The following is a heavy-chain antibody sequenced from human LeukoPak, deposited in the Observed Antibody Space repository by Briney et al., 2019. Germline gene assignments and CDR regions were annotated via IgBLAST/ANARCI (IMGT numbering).Heavy chain of an antibody. CDR3: ARDLLGWYFDY. D-gene: IGHD4-23*01. CDR1: GLTVSSTY. V-gene: IGHV3-66*01. Sequence: GGSLRLSCAASGLTVSSTYMSWVRQTPGKGLEWVSVIYSGGSTYYADSVKGRFTISRDNSKNTLYLQMNSLRAEDTAVYYCARDLLGWYFDYWGQGTLVTVSS. CDR2: IYSGGST. J-gene: IGHJ4*02.